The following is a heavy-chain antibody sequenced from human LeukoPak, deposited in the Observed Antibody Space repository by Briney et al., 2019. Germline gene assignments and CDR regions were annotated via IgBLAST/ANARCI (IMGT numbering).Heavy chain of an antibody. V-gene: IGHV4-39*01. CDR2: IYYSGRT. CDR3: ARPRTAINRYGPYDAFDI. J-gene: IGHJ3*02. D-gene: IGHD5-18*01. Sequence: SETLSLTCIVSGVSISSGDYYWGWIRQPPGKGLEWIGSIYYSGRTYYNTPLKSRVTISEDTSMNQFSLKLSFVTAADSAVYYCARPRTAINRYGPYDAFDIWGRGTMVTVSS. CDR1: GVSISSGDYY.